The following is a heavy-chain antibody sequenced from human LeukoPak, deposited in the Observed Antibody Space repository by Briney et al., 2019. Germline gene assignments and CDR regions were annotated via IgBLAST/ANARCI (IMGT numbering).Heavy chain of an antibody. Sequence: GESLKIFRKGSGYSLTRYWNGLVRPVPGKGLEWMVLIYPGDSDTRLSPSFQGQVPISADQSISPAYRHWSSLKASDTARDFLWRHPLGYCSSTSCHGGGWFDPWGQGTLVTVSS. CDR1: GYSLTRYW. J-gene: IGHJ5*02. CDR2: IYPGDSDT. CDR3: WRHPLGYCSSTSCHGGGWFDP. V-gene: IGHV5-51*01. D-gene: IGHD2-2*01.